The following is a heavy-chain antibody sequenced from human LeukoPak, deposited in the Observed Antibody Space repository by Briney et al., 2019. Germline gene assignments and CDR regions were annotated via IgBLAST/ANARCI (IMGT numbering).Heavy chain of an antibody. J-gene: IGHJ4*02. D-gene: IGHD3/OR15-3a*01. Sequence: PSETLSLTCTVSGGSIKSYYWSCIRQPPGKGLECIGHIYYTGSTYYKPSLESRVTISVDMDKNQISLKLSSVTAADTAVYYCARYEEFSTGYSASSPRHYFDHWGQRTVVTVSS. CDR1: GGSIKSYY. V-gene: IGHV4-59*01. CDR2: IYYTGST. CDR3: ARYEEFSTGYSASSPRHYFDH.